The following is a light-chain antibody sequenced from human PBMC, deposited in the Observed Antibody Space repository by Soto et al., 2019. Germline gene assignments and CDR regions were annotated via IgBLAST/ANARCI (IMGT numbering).Light chain of an antibody. CDR2: GAS. CDR1: QSVSSSY. V-gene: IGKV3-20*01. CDR3: QQYGSSQT. Sequence: EIVLTQSPGTLSLSPGERATLSCRASQSVSSSYLAWYQQKPGQAPRLLIYGASSRATGIPDRFSGSGSGTAFTLTISRLEPEDFAVYYCQQYGSSQTFGPGTKVDIK. J-gene: IGKJ3*01.